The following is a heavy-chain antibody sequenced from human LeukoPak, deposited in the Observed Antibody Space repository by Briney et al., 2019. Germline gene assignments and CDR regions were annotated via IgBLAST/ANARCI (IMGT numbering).Heavy chain of an antibody. CDR1: GFTFSSYA. J-gene: IGHJ6*02. V-gene: IGHV3-23*01. Sequence: GGSLRLSCAASGFTFSSYAMSWVRQAPGKGLVWVSAISGSGGSTYYADSVKGRFTISRDNSKNTLYLQMNSLRAEDTAVYYCDGSWSYYNSYYGMDVGGQETTVTVSS. CDR2: ISGSGGST. D-gene: IGHD3-10*01. CDR3: DGSWSYYNSYYGMDV.